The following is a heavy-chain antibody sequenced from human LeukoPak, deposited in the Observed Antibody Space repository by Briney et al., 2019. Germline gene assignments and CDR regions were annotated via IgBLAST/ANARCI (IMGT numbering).Heavy chain of an antibody. CDR3: ARFPSSAWFYDY. CDR1: GFTFSNYA. J-gene: IGHJ4*02. D-gene: IGHD6-19*01. CDR2: ISSNGGST. Sequence: GGSLRLSCAASGFTFSNYAMHWVRQAPGKGLEYVSAISSNGGSTYYANPVKGRFTISRDNSKNTLYLQMDSLRAEDMALYYCARFPSSAWFYDYWGQGTLVTVSA. V-gene: IGHV3-64*01.